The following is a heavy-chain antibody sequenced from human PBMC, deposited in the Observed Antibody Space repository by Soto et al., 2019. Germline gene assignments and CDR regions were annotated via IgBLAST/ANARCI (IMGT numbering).Heavy chain of an antibody. CDR1: GFTFSSYA. CDR2: ISGSGGST. D-gene: IGHD6-19*01. V-gene: IGHV3-23*01. CDR3: AKDPGSSGWYDC. Sequence: EVQLLESGGGLVQPGGSLRLSCAASGFTFSSYAMSWVRQAPGKGLEWVSAISGSGGSTYYADSVKGRFTISRDNSKNTLYLQMNRLRAEETAVYYGAKDPGSSGWYDCWGQGTLVTVSS. J-gene: IGHJ5*01.